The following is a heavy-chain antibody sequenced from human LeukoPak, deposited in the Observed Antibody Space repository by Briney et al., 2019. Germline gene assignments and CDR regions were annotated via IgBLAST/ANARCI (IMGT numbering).Heavy chain of an antibody. Sequence: GGSLRLSCVLSGFSFSDYWMSWIRQAPGKGLEWLAYIDTSGRSVYNGDYMKGGFTISRDNAKSSLYLQMNSLSAEDTAVYYCARTRGSGYLYYFDSWGQGTLVTVSS. CDR3: ARTRGSGYLYYFDS. V-gene: IGHV3-11*01. CDR1: GFSFSDYW. J-gene: IGHJ4*02. CDR2: IDTSGRSV. D-gene: IGHD3-3*01.